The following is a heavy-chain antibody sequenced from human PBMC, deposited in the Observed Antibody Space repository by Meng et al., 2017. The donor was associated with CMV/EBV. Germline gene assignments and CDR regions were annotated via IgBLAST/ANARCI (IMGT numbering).Heavy chain of an antibody. CDR1: GFTFSSYG. Sequence: GGSLRLSCAASGFTFSSYGMHWVRQAPGKGLEWVAVIWYDGSNKYYADSVKGRFTISRDNSKNTLYLQRNSLRAEDTAVYYCAKEKDPGHYYYGMDVWGQGTTVTVSS. CDR3: AKEKDPGHYYYGMDV. V-gene: IGHV3-33*06. J-gene: IGHJ6*02. CDR2: IWYDGSNK.